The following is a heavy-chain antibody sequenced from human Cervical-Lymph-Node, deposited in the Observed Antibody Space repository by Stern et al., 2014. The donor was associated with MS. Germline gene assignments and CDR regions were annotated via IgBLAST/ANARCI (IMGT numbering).Heavy chain of an antibody. CDR3: TTLRSADH. CDR1: GFTFSDAW. D-gene: IGHD5-24*01. V-gene: IGHV3-15*01. J-gene: IGHJ4*02. CDR2: IRSKTDGGST. Sequence: EVQLVESGGGLVKPGGSLRLSCAASGFTFSDAWMSWVRQAPGKGLEWLGRIRSKTDGGSTDYATAVKGRFTISRDDSKNTVYLQLNSLKTEDTAVYYCTTLRSADHWGQGTLVTVSS.